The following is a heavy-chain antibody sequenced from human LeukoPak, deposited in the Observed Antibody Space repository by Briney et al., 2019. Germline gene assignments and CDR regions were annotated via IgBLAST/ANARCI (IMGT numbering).Heavy chain of an antibody. Sequence: SETLSLTCAVYGGSFSGYYWSWIRQPPGKGLEWIGEINHSGSTNYNPSLKSRVTISVGTSKNQFSLKLSSVTAADTAVYYCARRRYGSGSYSRFDYWGQGTLVTVSS. CDR3: ARRRYGSGSYSRFDY. J-gene: IGHJ4*02. D-gene: IGHD3-10*01. CDR2: INHSGST. V-gene: IGHV4-34*01. CDR1: GGSFSGYY.